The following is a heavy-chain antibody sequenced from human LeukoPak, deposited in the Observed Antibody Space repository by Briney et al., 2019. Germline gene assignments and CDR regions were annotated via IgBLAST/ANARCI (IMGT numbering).Heavy chain of an antibody. V-gene: IGHV3-23*01. CDR1: GFTFSTYA. Sequence: GGSLRLSCAASGFTFSTYAMSWVRQTPGKGLEWVAAISGSNPGTYHASSVRGRFTISRDNSKNSLHLQMNGLRAEDAAINYCAKASVGHCSGAFCYHFDSWGQGTLVTVSS. CDR2: ISGSNPGT. CDR3: AKASVGHCSGAFCYHFDS. D-gene: IGHD2-15*01. J-gene: IGHJ4*02.